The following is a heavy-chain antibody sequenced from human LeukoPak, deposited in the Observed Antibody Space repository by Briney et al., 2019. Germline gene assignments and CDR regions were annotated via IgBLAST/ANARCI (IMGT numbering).Heavy chain of an antibody. J-gene: IGHJ4*02. CDR2: IYYSGST. CDR3: ARHLAGYDSD. Sequence: SETLSLTCPVSGGSISSYYWSWIRQPPAKGLEWIGYIYYSGSTNYNPSLKSRVTISVDTSKNQFSLKLSSVTAADTAVYYCARHLAGYDSDWGQGTLVTVSS. CDR1: GGSISSYY. V-gene: IGHV4-59*08. D-gene: IGHD3-9*01.